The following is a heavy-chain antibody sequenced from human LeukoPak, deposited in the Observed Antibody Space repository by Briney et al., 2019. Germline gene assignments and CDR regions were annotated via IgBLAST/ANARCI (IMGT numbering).Heavy chain of an antibody. D-gene: IGHD3-10*01. CDR2: INHSGST. CDR1: GGSFSDYY. J-gene: IGHJ3*02. CDR3: ARNLWFGESFDAFYI. Sequence: SETLSLTCAISGGSFSDYYWSWIRQPPGKGLEWIGEINHSGSTNYNPSLKSRVSISVDTSKNQFSLRLTSVTAADTAVYYCARNLWFGESFDAFYIWGQGTMVTVSS. V-gene: IGHV4-34*01.